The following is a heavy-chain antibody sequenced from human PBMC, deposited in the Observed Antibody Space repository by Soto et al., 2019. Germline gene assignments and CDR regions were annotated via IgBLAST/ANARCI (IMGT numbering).Heavy chain of an antibody. J-gene: IGHJ4*02. V-gene: IGHV4-34*01. CDR3: AHRKLASSGCYSY. Sequence: PSETLSLTCAVYGGSFSGYYWTWIRQPPGTGLEWIGEINHSGSTNYNPSLKSRVTISVDTSKNQFSLKLTNMDPVDTATYYCAHRKLASSGCYSYWGQGTLVTVSS. CDR1: GGSFSGYY. CDR2: INHSGST. D-gene: IGHD6-19*01.